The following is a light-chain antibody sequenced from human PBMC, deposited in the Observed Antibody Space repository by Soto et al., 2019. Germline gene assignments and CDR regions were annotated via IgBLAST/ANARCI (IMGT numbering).Light chain of an antibody. V-gene: IGLV2-8*01. CDR3: ASYAGSNKV. CDR1: SSDVGGYNY. Sequence: QSALTQPPSASGSPGQSVTISCTGTSSDVGGYNYVSWYQQHPGKAPKLMIYEVTKRPSGVPDRFSGPKSGNTASLTVSGLLAEDEADYYCASYAGSNKVFGTGTKLTVL. CDR2: EVT. J-gene: IGLJ1*01.